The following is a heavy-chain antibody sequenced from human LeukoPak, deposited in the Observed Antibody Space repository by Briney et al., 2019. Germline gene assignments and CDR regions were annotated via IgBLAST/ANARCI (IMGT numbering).Heavy chain of an antibody. Sequence: PGGSLRLSGAASGFTFSSYVMHWVRQAPGKGLEWVAFIRYDGSNKYYADSVKGRFTISRDNSKNTLYLQMNSLRAEDTAVYYCAKDPRAYYYDSSGYYDYFDYWGQGTLVTVSS. CDR2: IRYDGSNK. CDR3: AKDPRAYYYDSSGYYDYFDY. CDR1: GFTFSSYV. J-gene: IGHJ4*02. D-gene: IGHD3-22*01. V-gene: IGHV3-30*02.